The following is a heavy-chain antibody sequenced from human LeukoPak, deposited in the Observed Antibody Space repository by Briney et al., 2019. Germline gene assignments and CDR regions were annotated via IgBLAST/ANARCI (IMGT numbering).Heavy chain of an antibody. CDR3: ATQVRSIGYCSGGTCGY. CDR1: GYTLTESS. J-gene: IGHJ4*02. D-gene: IGHD2-15*01. CDR2: FDPEDGET. V-gene: IGHV1-24*01. Sequence: ASVKVSCKVSGYTLTESSMHWVRQAPGKGLEWMGGFDPEDGETIYAQKFQGRVTMTRNTSISTAYMELSSLRSEDTAVYYCATQVRSIGYCSGGTCGYWGQGTLVTVSS.